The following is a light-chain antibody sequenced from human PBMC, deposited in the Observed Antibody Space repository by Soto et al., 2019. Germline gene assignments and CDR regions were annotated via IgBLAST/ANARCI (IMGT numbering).Light chain of an antibody. CDR2: GTS. CDR3: QVRTNWSIA. V-gene: IGKV3D-20*02. Sequence: DIVLTHSPATLSWSAGERATLSCWASHSASRTYLAWYQQKNGQAPRLLIYGTSDRATGTPDRFSGTGYGTDFNFTINNLEPEDFAVYYCQVRTNWSIAFGRGTRLEI. J-gene: IGKJ5*01. CDR1: HSASRTY.